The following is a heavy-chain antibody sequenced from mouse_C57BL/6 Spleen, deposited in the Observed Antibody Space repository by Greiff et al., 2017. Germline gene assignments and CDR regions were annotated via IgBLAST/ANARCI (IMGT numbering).Heavy chain of an antibody. Sequence: VQLQQPGAELVRPGTSVKLSCKASGYTFTSYWMHWVKQRPGQGLEWIGVIDPSDSYTNYNQKFKGKATLTVDTSSSTAYMQLSSLTSEDSAVYYCATGYSNYVYAMDYWGQGTSVTVSS. CDR1: GYTFTSYW. D-gene: IGHD2-5*01. CDR2: IDPSDSYT. V-gene: IGHV1-59*01. J-gene: IGHJ4*01. CDR3: ATGYSNYVYAMDY.